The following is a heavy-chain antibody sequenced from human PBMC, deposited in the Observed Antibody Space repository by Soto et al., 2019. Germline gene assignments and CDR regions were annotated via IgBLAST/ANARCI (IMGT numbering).Heavy chain of an antibody. CDR1: GYSFTSYW. CDR2: IYPGDSDT. V-gene: IGHV5-51*01. D-gene: IGHD2-15*01. Sequence: GESLKISCKGSGYSFTSYWTGWVRQMPGKGLEWMGIIYPGDSDTRYSPSFQGQVTISADKSISTAYLQWSSLKASDTAMYYCARHIVVVVAATEDYYYYMDVWGKGTTVTVSS. J-gene: IGHJ6*03. CDR3: ARHIVVVVAATEDYYYYMDV.